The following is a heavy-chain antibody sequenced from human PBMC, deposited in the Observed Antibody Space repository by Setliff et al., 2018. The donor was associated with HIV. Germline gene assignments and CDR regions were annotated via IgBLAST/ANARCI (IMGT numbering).Heavy chain of an antibody. V-gene: IGHV4-59*01. J-gene: IGHJ5*02. CDR2: IRDTGNA. D-gene: IGHD2-2*03. CDR3: ARVGSCYNTRCYSWSDP. Sequence: SETLSLTCSVSGGSISPYYWTWIRQSPGKGPEWIGYIRDTGNAHSNPSLRSRVTIAVDTSKNQLSLRLTSVTAADTAVYYCARVGSCYNTRCYSWSDPWGQGTLVTVSS. CDR1: GGSISPYY.